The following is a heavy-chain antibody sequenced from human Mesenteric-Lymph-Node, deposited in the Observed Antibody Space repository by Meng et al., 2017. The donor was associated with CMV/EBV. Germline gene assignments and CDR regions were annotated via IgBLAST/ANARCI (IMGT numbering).Heavy chain of an antibody. CDR1: GYTFTGYY. J-gene: IGHJ6*02. Sequence: ASVKVSCKASGYTFTGYYLHWVRHAPGQGLEWMGWINPNSGNTGYSQKFQGRVTMTRNTSISTAYMELSSLRSEETAVYYCARVRSTVTTFARYYYYGMDVWGQGTTVTVSS. V-gene: IGHV1-8*02. D-gene: IGHD4-11*01. CDR2: INPNSGNT. CDR3: ARVRSTVTTFARYYYYGMDV.